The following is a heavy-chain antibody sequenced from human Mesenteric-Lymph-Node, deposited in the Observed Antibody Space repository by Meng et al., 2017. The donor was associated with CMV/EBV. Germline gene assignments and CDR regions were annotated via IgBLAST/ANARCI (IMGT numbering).Heavy chain of an antibody. V-gene: IGHV3-23*01. CDR1: GFTFSDYS. D-gene: IGHD2-2*01. CDR2: ISGSGDNT. Sequence: GGSLRLSCATSGFTFSDYSMTGVRQAPGKGLEWVSTISGSGDNTDFADSVKGRFTISRDNSKNTLYLQMNSLRAEDTAVYYCARDRGYCSSTSCYPGAFDIWGQGTMVTVSS. CDR3: ARDRGYCSSTSCYPGAFDI. J-gene: IGHJ3*02.